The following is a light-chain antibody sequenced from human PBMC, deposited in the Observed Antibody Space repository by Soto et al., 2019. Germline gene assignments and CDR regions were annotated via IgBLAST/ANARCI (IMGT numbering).Light chain of an antibody. Sequence: QSALTQPASVSGSPGQSITISCTGTSSDVGGYNYVSWNQQHPGKAPKLMIYDVSNRPSGVSNRYSGSKSANTDSLTISGPQSEDEADYYCSSYTSSSTLVFRTGTKATV. J-gene: IGLJ1*01. CDR1: SSDVGGYNY. V-gene: IGLV2-14*01. CDR3: SSYTSSSTLV. CDR2: DVS.